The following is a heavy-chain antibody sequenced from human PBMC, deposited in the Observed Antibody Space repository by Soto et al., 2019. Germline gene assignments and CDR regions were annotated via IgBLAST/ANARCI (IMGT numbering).Heavy chain of an antibody. D-gene: IGHD3-3*01. J-gene: IGHJ6*02. V-gene: IGHV4-30-4*01. CDR3: ARSGIFGVGGMDV. CDR2: IYYSGST. Sequence: SETLSLTCTVSGGSISSGDYYWSWIRQPPGKGLEWIGYIYYSGSTYYNPSLKSRVTISVDTSKNQFSLKLSSVTAADTAVYYCARSGIFGVGGMDVWGPGTTVTVSS. CDR1: GGSISSGDYY.